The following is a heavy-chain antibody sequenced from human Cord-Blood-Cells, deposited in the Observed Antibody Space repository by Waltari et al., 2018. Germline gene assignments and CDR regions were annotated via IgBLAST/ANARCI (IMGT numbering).Heavy chain of an antibody. CDR2: IIPILGIA. CDR3: ARGGGDYYDSSGYYYFDY. V-gene: IGHV1-69*04. Sequence: QVQLVQSGAEVKKPGSSVKVSCKASGGTFSSYAISWVRQAPGQGLEWMGEIIPILGIANYAQKFQGRVTITADESTSTAYMELSSLRSEDTAVYYCARGGGDYYDSSGYYYFDYWGQGTLVTVSS. D-gene: IGHD3-22*01. J-gene: IGHJ4*02. CDR1: GGTFSSYA.